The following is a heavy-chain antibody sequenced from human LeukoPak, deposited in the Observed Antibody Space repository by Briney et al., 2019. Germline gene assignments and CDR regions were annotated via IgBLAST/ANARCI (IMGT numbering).Heavy chain of an antibody. D-gene: IGHD2-21*01. Sequence: PGGSLRLSCAASGFTFSSYAMHWVRQSPGKALEWIGEIHHLGNTNYNPSLKSRVSMSLDKSKNELSLRLISVIAADTAVYYCARLRGNTVVMVWGQGTLVTVSS. J-gene: IGHJ4*02. CDR1: GFTFSSYA. V-gene: IGHV4-4*02. CDR3: ARLRGNTVVMV. CDR2: IHHLGNT.